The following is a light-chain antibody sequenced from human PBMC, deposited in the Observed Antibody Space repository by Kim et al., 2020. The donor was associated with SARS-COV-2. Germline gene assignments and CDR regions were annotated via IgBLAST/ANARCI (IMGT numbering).Light chain of an antibody. V-gene: IGLV1-40*01. J-gene: IGLJ2*01. CDR3: QSYDSSLSGVV. CDR1: SSNIGAGYD. Sequence: RVTTSCTGSSSNIGAGYDVHWYQQLPGTAPKLLIYGNTNRPSGVPDRFSGSTSGTSASLAITGLQAEDEADYYCQSYDSSLSGVVFGGGTQLTVL. CDR2: GNT.